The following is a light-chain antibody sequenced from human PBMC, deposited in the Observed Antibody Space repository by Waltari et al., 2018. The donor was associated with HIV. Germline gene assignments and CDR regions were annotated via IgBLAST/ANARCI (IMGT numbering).Light chain of an antibody. Sequence: SYELTQPPSVSVSPGQTASITCSGDTLGDKYVCWYQQKPGQSPVLVIYKDTKRPSGIPERFSGSNSANTATLTISGTQAMDEADYYCQAWDSSIFFVFGTGTKVTVL. J-gene: IGLJ1*01. CDR2: KDT. V-gene: IGLV3-1*01. CDR3: QAWDSSIFFV. CDR1: TLGDKY.